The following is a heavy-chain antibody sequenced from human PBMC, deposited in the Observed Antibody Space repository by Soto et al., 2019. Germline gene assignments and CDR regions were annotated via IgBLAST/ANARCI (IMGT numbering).Heavy chain of an antibody. V-gene: IGHV4-34*01. CDR1: AGSFSHYY. J-gene: IGHJ3*02. CDR2: IKHSGSS. CDR3: ARGGSSDWQVALDI. D-gene: IGHD6-19*01. Sequence: SETRSLTCAVYAGSFSHYYWNWIRQSPGKGLEWIGKIKHSGSSNYNPSLRSRVSISVDMSKNQFSLRLTSVTAAGTAVYYCARGGSSDWQVALDIWGQGTMVTVSS.